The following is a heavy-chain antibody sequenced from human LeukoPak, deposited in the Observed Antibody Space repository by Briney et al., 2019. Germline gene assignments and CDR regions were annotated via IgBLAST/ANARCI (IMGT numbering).Heavy chain of an antibody. V-gene: IGHV3-23*01. J-gene: IGHJ3*02. D-gene: IGHD1-26*01. Sequence: GGSLRLSCAASGFTFSSYAMNWVRQAPGKGLEWVSSIGGTGGSTYYAVSVKGRFTISRDNSKNTLYLQMNSLRAEDTAVYYCAKKVGGIYAFDIWGQGTMVTVSS. CDR2: IGGTGGST. CDR1: GFTFSSYA. CDR3: AKKVGGIYAFDI.